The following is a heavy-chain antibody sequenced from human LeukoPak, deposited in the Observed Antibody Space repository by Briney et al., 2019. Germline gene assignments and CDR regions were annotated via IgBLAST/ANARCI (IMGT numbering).Heavy chain of an antibody. V-gene: IGHV4-39*07. D-gene: IGHD1-26*01. J-gene: IGHJ4*02. CDR3: ARAIEVGAMTPFDY. CDR1: GGSITTSTYY. Sequence: SETLSLTCTVSGGSITTSTYYWGWIRQPPGKGLEWIGSIYHSGSTYYNPSLKSRVTISVDTSKNQFSLKLSSVTAADTAVYYCARAIEVGAMTPFDYWGQGTLVTVSS. CDR2: IYHSGST.